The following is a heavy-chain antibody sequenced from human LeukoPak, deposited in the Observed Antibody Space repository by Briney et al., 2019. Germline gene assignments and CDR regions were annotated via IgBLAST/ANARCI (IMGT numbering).Heavy chain of an antibody. Sequence: PGGSLILSCAASGFTFSSYGMHWVRQAPGKGLEWVAVISYDGSNKYYADSVKGRFTISRDNSKNTLYLQMNSLRADDTAVYYCAKGARGDTVTSIVGLNWFDPWGQGTLVTVSS. CDR2: ISYDGSNK. CDR3: AKGARGDTVTSIVGLNWFDP. CDR1: GFTFSSYG. D-gene: IGHD4-17*01. J-gene: IGHJ5*02. V-gene: IGHV3-30*18.